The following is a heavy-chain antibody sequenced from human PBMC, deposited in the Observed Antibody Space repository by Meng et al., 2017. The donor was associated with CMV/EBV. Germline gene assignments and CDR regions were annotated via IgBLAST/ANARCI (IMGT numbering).Heavy chain of an antibody. V-gene: IGHV3-11*01. CDR1: GFTFSDYY. Sequence: GGSLRLSCAASGFTFSDYYMSWIRQAPGKGLEWVSYISSSGSTIYYADSVKGRFTISRDNAKNSLYLQMNSLRAEDTSVYYCASESITIFGVVMTGMDVWGQGTTVTVSS. D-gene: IGHD3-3*01. J-gene: IGHJ6*02. CDR3: ASESITIFGVVMTGMDV. CDR2: ISSSGSTI.